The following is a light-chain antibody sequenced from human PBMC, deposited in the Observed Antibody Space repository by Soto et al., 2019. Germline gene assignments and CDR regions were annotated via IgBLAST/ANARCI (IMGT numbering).Light chain of an antibody. CDR3: QSNDATNQV. CDR1: SGSIASNY. Sequence: NFMLTQPHSVSESPGKTVIISCTRSSGSIASNYVQWYQQRPGSSPTTVIYEDNQRPSGVPDRFSGSIDSSSNSASLTISGLETEDEADYFCQSNDATNQVFGGGTKLTVL. J-gene: IGLJ3*02. CDR2: EDN. V-gene: IGLV6-57*01.